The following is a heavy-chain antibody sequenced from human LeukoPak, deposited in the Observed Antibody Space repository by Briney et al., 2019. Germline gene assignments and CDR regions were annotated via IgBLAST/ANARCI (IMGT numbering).Heavy chain of an antibody. J-gene: IGHJ4*02. D-gene: IGHD4-17*01. V-gene: IGHV4-61*01. Sequence: SETLSLTCTVSGGSISSSSYYWSWIRQPPGKGLEWIGYIYYSGSTNYNPSLKSRVTISVDTSKNQFSLKLSSVTAADTAVYYCALQSTSYGDLQALDYWGQGTLVTVSS. CDR1: GGSISSSSYY. CDR2: IYYSGST. CDR3: ALQSTSYGDLQALDY.